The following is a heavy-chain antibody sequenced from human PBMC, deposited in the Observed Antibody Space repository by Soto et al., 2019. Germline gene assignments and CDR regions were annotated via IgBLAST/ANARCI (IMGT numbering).Heavy chain of an antibody. V-gene: IGHV4-59*01. D-gene: IGHD6-13*01. J-gene: IGHJ6*02. CDR2: IYYSGST. CDR3: ASSGSSSSWYGDYYYGMDV. CDR1: GGSISSYY. Sequence: SETLSLTCTVSGGSISSYYWSWIRQPPGKGLEWIGYIYYSGSTNYNPSLKSRVTISVDTSKNQFSLKLSSVTAADTAVYYCASSGSSSSWYGDYYYGMDVWGQGTTVTVSS.